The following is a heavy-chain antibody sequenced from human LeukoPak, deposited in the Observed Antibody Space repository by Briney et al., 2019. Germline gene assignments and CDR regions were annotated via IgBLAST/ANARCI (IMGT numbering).Heavy chain of an antibody. D-gene: IGHD6-13*01. V-gene: IGHV3-7*01. CDR1: GFTFSSYW. CDR2: INQDGSEK. J-gene: IGHJ4*02. Sequence: GGSLRLSCAASGFTFSSYWMTWVRQAPGKGLEWVANINQDGSEKYYVDSVKGRFTISRDNAKNSLYLQMNSLRAEDTAVYYCARDGLPAAGDYWGQGTLVTVSS. CDR3: ARDGLPAAGDY.